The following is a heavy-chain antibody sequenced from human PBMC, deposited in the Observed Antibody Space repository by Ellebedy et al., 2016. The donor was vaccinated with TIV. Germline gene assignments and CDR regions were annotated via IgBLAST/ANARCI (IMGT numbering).Heavy chain of an antibody. V-gene: IGHV4-59*01. CDR3: ARFANSYGLDV. CDR1: GGSIRSYY. Sequence: MPSETLSLTCTVSGGSIRSYYWSWIRQPPGKGLEWIGYVYYSGDTNYKPSLKSRVSMSVDTSKNQFSLKLSSVTAVDTDVYYCARFANSYGLDVWGQGTTVTVSS. CDR2: VYYSGDT. J-gene: IGHJ6*02.